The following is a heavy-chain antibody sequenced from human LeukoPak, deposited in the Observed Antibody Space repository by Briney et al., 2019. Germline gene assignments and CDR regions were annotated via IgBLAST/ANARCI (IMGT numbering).Heavy chain of an antibody. CDR3: AKDLEGLQYSSGPSGGWFDP. J-gene: IGHJ5*02. CDR1: GFTFSSYG. V-gene: IGHV3-30*18. D-gene: IGHD6-19*01. CDR2: ISYDGSNK. Sequence: GGSLRLSCAASGFTFSSYGMHWVRQAPGKGLEWVPVISYDGSNKYYADSVKGRFTISRDNSKNTLYLQMNSLRAEDTAVYYCAKDLEGLQYSSGPSGGWFDPWGQGTLVTVSS.